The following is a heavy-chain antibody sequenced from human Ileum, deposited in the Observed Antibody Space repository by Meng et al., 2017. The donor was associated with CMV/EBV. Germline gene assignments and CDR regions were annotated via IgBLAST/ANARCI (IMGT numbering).Heavy chain of an antibody. CDR2: INPNGGTT. CDR1: GYTFTSYY. CDR3: AAKIDITYFDF. V-gene: IGHV1-46*01. J-gene: IGHJ4*02. D-gene: IGHD1-14*01. Sequence: ASVKVSCKASGYTFTSYYMHWVRQAPGQGLEWMGVINPNGGTTAYAKKFQGRVTMTGDTSTSTIYMELNSLRSEDTAVYFCAAKIDITYFDFWGQGTLVTVSS.